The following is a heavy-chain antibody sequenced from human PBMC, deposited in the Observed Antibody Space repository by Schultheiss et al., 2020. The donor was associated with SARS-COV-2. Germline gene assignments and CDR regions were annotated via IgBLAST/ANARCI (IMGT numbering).Heavy chain of an antibody. CDR2: ISGSGGST. Sequence: GGSLRLSCAASGFTFSGSAMHWVRQAPGKGLEWVSAISGSGGSTYYADSVKGRFTISRDNSKNTLYLQMNSLRAEDTAVYYCAKDEQQLVGIDYWGQGTLVTVSS. J-gene: IGHJ4*02. D-gene: IGHD6-13*01. V-gene: IGHV3-23*01. CDR3: AKDEQQLVGIDY. CDR1: GFTFSGSA.